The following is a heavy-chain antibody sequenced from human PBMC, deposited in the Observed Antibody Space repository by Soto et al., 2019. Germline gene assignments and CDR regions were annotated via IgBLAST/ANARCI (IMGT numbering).Heavy chain of an antibody. V-gene: IGHV1-2*04. CDR2: INPNSGGT. D-gene: IGHD3-22*01. Sequence: ASVKVSCKASGYTFTGYYMHWVRQAPGQGLEWMGWINPNSGGTNYAQKFQGWVTMTRDTSISTAYMELSRLRSDDTAVYYCAREYYYDSSGYYHTLREGRYGMDVWGQGTTVTVSS. J-gene: IGHJ6*02. CDR1: GYTFTGYY. CDR3: AREYYYDSSGYYHTLREGRYGMDV.